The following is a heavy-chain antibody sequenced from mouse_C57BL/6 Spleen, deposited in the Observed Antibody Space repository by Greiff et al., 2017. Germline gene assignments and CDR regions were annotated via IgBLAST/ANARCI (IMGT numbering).Heavy chain of an antibody. CDR1: GFTFSDYG. CDR3: ARGHYDYYYFDY. D-gene: IGHD2-4*01. CDR2: ISNLAYSI. Sequence: EVKLVESGGGLVQPGGSLKLSCAASGFTFSDYGMAWVRQAPRKGPEWVAFISNLAYSIYYADTVTGRFTISRENAKNTLYLEMSSLRSEDTAMYYCARGHYDYYYFDYWGQGTTLTVSS. V-gene: IGHV5-15*01. J-gene: IGHJ2*01.